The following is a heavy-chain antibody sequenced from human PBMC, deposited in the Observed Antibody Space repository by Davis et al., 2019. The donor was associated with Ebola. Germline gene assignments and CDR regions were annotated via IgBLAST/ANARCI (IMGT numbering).Heavy chain of an antibody. CDR2: INPSGGST. Sequence: ASVTVSCKASGYTFTSYYMHWVRQAPRQGLEWMGIINPSGGSTSYAQKFQGRVTMTRNTSISTAYMELSSLRSEDTAVYYCARGGHGYWGQGTLVTVSS. J-gene: IGHJ4*02. CDR1: GYTFTSYY. V-gene: IGHV1-46*01. CDR3: ARGGHGY.